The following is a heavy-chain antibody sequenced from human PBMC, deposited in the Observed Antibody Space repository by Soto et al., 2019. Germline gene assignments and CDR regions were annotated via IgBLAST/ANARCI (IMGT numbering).Heavy chain of an antibody. CDR1: GYTSNNYA. V-gene: IGHV1-3*01. Sequence: GASVKVSCKASGYTSNNYAMHWVRQAPGQGLEWMGCINAGNGNTKYSQKFQDRVTISRDTSASTAYMELSSLRSDDTAVYYCARENEASHCSSTSCYSGYYYDMDAWGQGTTVTV. CDR3: ARENEASHCSSTSCYSGYYYDMDA. CDR2: INAGNGNT. D-gene: IGHD2-2*01. J-gene: IGHJ6*02.